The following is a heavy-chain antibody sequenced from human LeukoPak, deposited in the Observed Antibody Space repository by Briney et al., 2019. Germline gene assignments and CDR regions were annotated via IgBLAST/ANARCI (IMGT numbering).Heavy chain of an antibody. Sequence: GGSLRLSCAASGFPFSTYSMHWVRQPPGKGLVWVSRISPDGTSRAYADSVQGRFIISRDSAKNTLFLQMNSLTFEDTAVYYCPRDGGLLPDTWGKGTLVTVSS. D-gene: IGHD2-21*02. CDR3: PRDGGLLPDT. CDR1: GFPFSTYS. V-gene: IGHV3-74*01. CDR2: ISPDGTSR. J-gene: IGHJ5*02.